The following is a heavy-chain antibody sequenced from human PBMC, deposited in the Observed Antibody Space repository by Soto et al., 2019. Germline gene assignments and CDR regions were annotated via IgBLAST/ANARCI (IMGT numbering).Heavy chain of an antibody. Sequence: PGGSLRLSCAASGFTFSSYSMNWVRQAPGKGLEWVSSISSSSSYIYYADSVKGRFTISRDNAKNSLYLQMNSLRAEDTAVYYCASDVYGDYGQSFGQPQAKPNDYWGQGTLVTVSS. CDR1: GFTFSSYS. D-gene: IGHD4-17*01. CDR3: ASDVYGDYGQSFGQPQAKPNDY. CDR2: ISSSSSYI. V-gene: IGHV3-21*01. J-gene: IGHJ4*02.